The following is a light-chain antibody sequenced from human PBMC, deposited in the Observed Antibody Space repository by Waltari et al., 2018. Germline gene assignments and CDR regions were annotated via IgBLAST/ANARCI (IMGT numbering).Light chain of an antibody. Sequence: EIVFTQSPATLSLSPGARATLSCRASQSVSSYLFWYQQKPGQAPRLLIYDASKRATGIPARFSGSGSGTDFTLTISSLEPEDFAVYYCQQRGNWPSGYTFGQGTKLEIK. CDR1: QSVSSY. CDR2: DAS. V-gene: IGKV3-11*01. CDR3: QQRGNWPSGYT. J-gene: IGKJ2*01.